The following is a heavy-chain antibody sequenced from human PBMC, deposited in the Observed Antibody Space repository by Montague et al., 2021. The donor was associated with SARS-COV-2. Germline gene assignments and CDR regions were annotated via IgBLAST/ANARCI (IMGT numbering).Heavy chain of an antibody. J-gene: IGHJ5*02. CDR2: VNYSGST. D-gene: IGHD2-2*01. Sequence: SETLSLTCTVYGGSISGYYWSWIRQPPGKGLEWIGEVNYSGSTNYNPSLKSRVTISVDTSKNQFSLKLSSVTAADTAVYYCASLTLGYCCRICWGSDCFDPWGQGTLVTVSS. V-gene: IGHV4-34*01. CDR3: ASLTLGYCCRICWGSDCFDP. CDR1: GGSISGYY.